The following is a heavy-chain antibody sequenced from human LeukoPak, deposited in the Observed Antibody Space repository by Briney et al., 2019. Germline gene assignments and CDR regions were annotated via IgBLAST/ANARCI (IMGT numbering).Heavy chain of an antibody. CDR2: INPNSGST. Sequence: ASVKVSCKAYGYSFRDHYIHWVRQAPGQGLEYLGWINPNSGSTNYAQKFQGRVTLTRDTSIDTAYIHLDSLASDDTAVYFCARGYFGDYVLDTWGQGTMVTVSS. CDR3: ARGYFGDYVLDT. J-gene: IGHJ5*02. CDR1: GYSFRDHY. V-gene: IGHV1-2*02. D-gene: IGHD4-17*01.